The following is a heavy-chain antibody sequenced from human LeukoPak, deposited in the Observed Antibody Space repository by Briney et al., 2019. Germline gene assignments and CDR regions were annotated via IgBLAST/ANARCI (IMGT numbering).Heavy chain of an antibody. CDR2: ISGSGGST. J-gene: IGHJ4*02. V-gene: IGHV3-23*01. D-gene: IGHD6-13*01. Sequence: GGSLRLSCAASGFTFSSYAMSWVRQAPGKGLEWVSAISGSGGSTYYADSVKGRFTISRDNSKNTLYLQMNSLRAEDTAVYYCTTDEIAAAGTDYWGQGTLVTVSS. CDR1: GFTFSSYA. CDR3: TTDEIAAAGTDY.